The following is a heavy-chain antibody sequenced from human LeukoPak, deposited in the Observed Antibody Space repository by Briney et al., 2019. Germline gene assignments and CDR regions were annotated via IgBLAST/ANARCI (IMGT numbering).Heavy chain of an antibody. Sequence: SQTLSLTCALSGDSVSSNSAAWNWVRQSPSRGLEWLGRTYYKSKLYNDYAVSVRGRITINPDTSKNQFSLQLNSVTPEDTAVYYCARSGSWRFDYWGQGTLVTVSS. CDR2: TYYKSKLYN. CDR1: GDSVSSNSAA. V-gene: IGHV6-1*01. D-gene: IGHD1-26*01. J-gene: IGHJ4*02. CDR3: ARSGSWRFDY.